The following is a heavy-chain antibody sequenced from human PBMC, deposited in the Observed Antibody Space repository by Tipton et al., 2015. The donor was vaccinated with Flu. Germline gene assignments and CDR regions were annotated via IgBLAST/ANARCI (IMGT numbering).Heavy chain of an antibody. J-gene: IGHJ4*02. CDR1: GGTFRAFA. D-gene: IGHD4-17*01. Sequence: QVQLVQSGAEVKKPGSSVKVSCKASGGTFRAFAISWVRQAPGQGLEWMGGVMPIFGTAVYAQKFQGRVTITADGSASTAYMELNGLTSEDTAVYCCARGWNTGDYDFRSYLDFWGQGSLVTVSS. CDR2: VMPIFGTA. CDR3: ARGWNTGDYDFRSYLDF. V-gene: IGHV1-69*01.